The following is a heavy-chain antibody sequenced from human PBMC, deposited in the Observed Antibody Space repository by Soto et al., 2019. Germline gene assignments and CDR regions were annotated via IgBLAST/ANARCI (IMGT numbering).Heavy chain of an antibody. J-gene: IGHJ6*02. CDR3: AADHSSGFMTQNYYYGMDV. CDR2: IVVGSGNT. V-gene: IGHV1-58*01. Sequence: AASVKVSCKASGFTFTSSAVQWVRQARGQRLEWIGWIVVGSGNTNYAQKFQERVTITRDMSTSTAYMELSSLRSEDTAVYYCAADHSSGFMTQNYYYGMDVWGQGTTVTVS. D-gene: IGHD6-19*01. CDR1: GFTFTSSA.